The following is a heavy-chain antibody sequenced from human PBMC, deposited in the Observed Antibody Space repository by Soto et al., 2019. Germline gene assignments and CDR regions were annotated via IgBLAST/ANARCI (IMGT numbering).Heavy chain of an antibody. CDR2: ISAYNGNK. Sequence: QVQLVQSGAEVKKPGASVKVSCKASGYTFTSYGISWVRQAPGQGLEWMGWISAYNGNKKYAQKLQGRVSITTDTSTSTAYMELRSLRSADTPVYYCARDLGQQLFDYWGQGTLVTVSS. CDR3: ARDLGQQLFDY. J-gene: IGHJ4*02. V-gene: IGHV1-18*01. D-gene: IGHD6-13*01. CDR1: GYTFTSYG.